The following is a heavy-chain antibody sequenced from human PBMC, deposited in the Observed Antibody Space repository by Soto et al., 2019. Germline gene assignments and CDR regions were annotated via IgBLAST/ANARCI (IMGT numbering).Heavy chain of an antibody. V-gene: IGHV4-31*03. Sequence: SETLSLTCTVSGGSISSGGYYWSWIRQHPGKGLEWIGYIYYSGSTYYNPSLKSRVTISVDTSKNQFSLKLSSVTAADTAVCYCARDLYGGQLFDYWGQGTLVTVSS. D-gene: IGHD4-17*01. CDR1: GGSISSGGYY. CDR2: IYYSGST. J-gene: IGHJ4*02. CDR3: ARDLYGGQLFDY.